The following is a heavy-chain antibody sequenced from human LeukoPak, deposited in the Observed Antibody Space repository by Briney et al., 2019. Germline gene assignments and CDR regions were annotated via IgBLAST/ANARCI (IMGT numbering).Heavy chain of an antibody. J-gene: IGHJ1*01. D-gene: IGHD2-2*01. CDR1: GYTFTTYS. Sequence: GASVEVSCKASGYTFTTYSLAWVRQAPGQSLEWMGWISVNNGGTNYAQSFQDRVTLTRDTSTNTAYLELRNLRSDDTAIIYCATATQPRGYFLHWGQGTLVTVSS. V-gene: IGHV1-18*01. CDR2: ISVNNGGT. CDR3: ATATQPRGYFLH.